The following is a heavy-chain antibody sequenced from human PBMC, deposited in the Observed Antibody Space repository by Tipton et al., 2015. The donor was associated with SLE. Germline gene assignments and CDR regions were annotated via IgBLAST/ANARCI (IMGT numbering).Heavy chain of an antibody. J-gene: IGHJ4*02. V-gene: IGHV4-59*12. CDR3: ARSSGDCLFYFNY. D-gene: IGHD2-21*01. Sequence: TLSLTCTVSGDSISRFYWNWIRQPPGKGLEWVGFIYHSGSTYYNPSLKSRVSISVDRSKNHLTLMLTSVTAADTAVYYCARSSGDCLFYFNYWGQGALVTVSS. CDR1: GDSISRFY. CDR2: IYHSGST.